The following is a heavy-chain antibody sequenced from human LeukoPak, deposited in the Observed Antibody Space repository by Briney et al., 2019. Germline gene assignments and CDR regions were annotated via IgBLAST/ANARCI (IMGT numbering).Heavy chain of an antibody. D-gene: IGHD2-2*01. CDR1: GGTFSSYA. CDR2: IIPIFGTA. CDR3: ARTPSLTEKYQLLHY. J-gene: IGHJ4*02. V-gene: IGHV1-69*05. Sequence: GASVKVSCKASGGTFSSYAISWVRQAPGQGLEWMGGIIPIFGTANYAQKFQGRVTITTDESTSTAYMELSSLRSEDTAVYYCARTPSLTEKYQLLHYWGQGTLVTVSS.